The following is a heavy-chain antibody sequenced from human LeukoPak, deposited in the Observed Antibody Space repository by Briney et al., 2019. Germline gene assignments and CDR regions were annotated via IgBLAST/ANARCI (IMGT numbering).Heavy chain of an antibody. CDR2: ISSSGSTI. CDR1: GFTFSNYV. J-gene: IGHJ6*04. Sequence: GGSLRLSCAASGFTFSNYVMHWVRQAPGKGLEWVSYISSSGSTIYYADSVKGRFTISRDNAKNSLYLQMNSLRAEDTAVYYCAELGITMIGGVWGKGTTVTISS. CDR3: AELGITMIGGV. V-gene: IGHV3-48*03. D-gene: IGHD3-10*02.